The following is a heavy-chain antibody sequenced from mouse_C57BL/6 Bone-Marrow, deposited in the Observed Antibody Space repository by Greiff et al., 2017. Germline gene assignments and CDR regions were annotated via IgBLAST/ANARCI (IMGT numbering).Heavy chain of an antibody. V-gene: IGHV14-3*01. J-gene: IGHJ1*03. D-gene: IGHD1-1*01. CDR1: GFNIKNTY. CDR3: ARGDGSSYWYFGV. CDR2: IDPANGNT. Sequence: VQLKQSVAELVRPGASVKLSCTASGFNIKNTYMHWVKQRPEQGLEWIGRIDPANGNTTYAPKFKGKATITADTSSNSAYLPLSSLPSEDTAIYYCARGDGSSYWYFGVWGTGTTVTVSS.